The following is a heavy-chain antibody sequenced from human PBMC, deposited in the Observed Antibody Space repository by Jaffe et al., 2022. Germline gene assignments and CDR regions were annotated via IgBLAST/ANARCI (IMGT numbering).Heavy chain of an antibody. CDR1: GGSISSSSYY. J-gene: IGHJ6*03. CDR3: ARGSNYDFWSGPTSHYMDV. CDR2: IYYSGST. Sequence: QLQLQESGPGLVKPSETLSLTCTVSGGSISSSSYYWGWIRQPPGKGLEWIGSIYYSGSTYYNPSLKSRVTISVDTSKNQFSLKLSSVTAADTAVYYCARGSNYDFWSGPTSHYMDVWGKGTTVTVSS. D-gene: IGHD3-3*01. V-gene: IGHV4-39*01.